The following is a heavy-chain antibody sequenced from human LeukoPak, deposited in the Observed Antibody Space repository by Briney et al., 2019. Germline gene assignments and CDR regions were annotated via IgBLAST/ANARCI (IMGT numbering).Heavy chain of an antibody. CDR2: ISTDASST. CDR1: GFTFSSYR. D-gene: IGHD4-11*01. J-gene: IGHJ4*02. Sequence: GGSLRLSCAGSGFTFSSYRMHWLRQAPEKGLVWVPRISTDASSTTYADCVKGRFTISRDNAKGTLYLQMSSLRAEDTAVYYCTGQHQAYSRTYWGQGTLVTVSS. V-gene: IGHV3-74*01. CDR3: TGQHQAYSRTY.